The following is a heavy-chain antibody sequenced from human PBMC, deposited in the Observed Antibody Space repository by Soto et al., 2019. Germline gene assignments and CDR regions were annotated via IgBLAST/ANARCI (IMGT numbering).Heavy chain of an antibody. CDR1: GYTFTMYG. J-gene: IGHJ3*02. CDR2: ISAYNGNT. CDR3: ARDHPGSYYDAFDI. V-gene: IGHV1-18*01. D-gene: IGHD3-10*01. Sequence: SVKVSCKASGYTFTMYGISGVRQSGGQGLEWMGWISAYNGNTNYAQKLQGRVTMTTDTSTSTAYMELRSLRSDDTAVYYCARDHPGSYYDAFDIWGQGTMVTVSS.